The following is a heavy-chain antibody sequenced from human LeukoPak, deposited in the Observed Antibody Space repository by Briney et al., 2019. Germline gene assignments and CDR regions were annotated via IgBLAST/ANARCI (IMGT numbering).Heavy chain of an antibody. CDR3: FRVRIEVRPRWFDP. V-gene: IGHV1-18*01. Sequence: ASVTLSCKASGYTFSSYGISWVRRSPGHELGGMGWISVYNGNTKYAQNLQGRMTMTTYTYTTPANMDLRNLRSVHTDGSYLFRVRIEVRPRWFDPWGEGTLVTVSS. CDR2: ISVYNGNT. J-gene: IGHJ5*02. CDR1: GYTFSSYG. D-gene: IGHD6-6*01.